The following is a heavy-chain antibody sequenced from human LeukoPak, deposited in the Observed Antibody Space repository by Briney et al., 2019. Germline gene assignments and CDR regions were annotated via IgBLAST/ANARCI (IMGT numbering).Heavy chain of an antibody. J-gene: IGHJ4*01. CDR1: GGSVSSSFYS. D-gene: IGHD5-12*01. CDR3: ASATTYSIDD. Sequence: PSETLSLTCNVSGGSVSSSFYSWGWIRQPPGKGLEWIVSMYYSGSAHYNLSLKSRVTMSVDTSKNQFSLKLSSVTAPDTAIYFCASATTYSIDDWGQGTLVTVSS. CDR2: MYYSGSA. V-gene: IGHV4-39*01.